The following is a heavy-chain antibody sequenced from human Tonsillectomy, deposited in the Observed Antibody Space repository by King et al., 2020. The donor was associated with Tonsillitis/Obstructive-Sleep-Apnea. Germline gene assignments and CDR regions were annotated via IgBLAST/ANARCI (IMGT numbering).Heavy chain of an antibody. CDR2: ISGGGGST. V-gene: IGHV3-23*04. D-gene: IGHD3-10*01. Sequence: VQLVESGGGLVQPGGSLRLSCAASGITFSSYAMSWVRQAPGKGLEWVSTISGGGGSTYYADSVKGRFTNPRDNSKHTLYLQMNSLRAEDTAVYYCAKAMVQGIIITIVDYWGQGTLVTVSS. J-gene: IGHJ4*02. CDR3: AKAMVQGIIITIVDY. CDR1: GITFSSYA.